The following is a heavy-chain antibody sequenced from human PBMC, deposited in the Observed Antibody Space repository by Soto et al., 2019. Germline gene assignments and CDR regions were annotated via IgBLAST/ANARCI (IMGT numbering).Heavy chain of an antibody. CDR2: TIPALGKT. Sequence: SVKVSCKSSADNFKKNVFTWVRQAPGQGLEWMGGTIPALGKTHYIEKFQGRVTITVDDATRTVYMEVRDMTSEDTAIYYCARGPFRPSAMDVWGQGTTVTVSS. CDR1: ADNFKKNV. V-gene: IGHV1-69*10. D-gene: IGHD3-10*01. CDR3: ARGPFRPSAMDV. J-gene: IGHJ6*02.